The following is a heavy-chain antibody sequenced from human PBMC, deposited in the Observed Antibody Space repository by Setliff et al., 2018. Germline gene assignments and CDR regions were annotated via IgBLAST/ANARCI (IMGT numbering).Heavy chain of an antibody. V-gene: IGHV3-48*01. D-gene: IGHD6-19*01. CDR2: ISYSSGSI. CDR1: GFTFSSYS. J-gene: IGHJ4*01. CDR3: ARSAVAVPGQFYFDN. Sequence: PGGSLRLSCAASGFTFSSYSMNWVRQAPGKGLEWVAHISYSSGSISYADSVKGRFTISRDEAKNSLYLQMNSLRTDDTAVYYCARSAVAVPGQFYFDNWGQGTQVTVSS.